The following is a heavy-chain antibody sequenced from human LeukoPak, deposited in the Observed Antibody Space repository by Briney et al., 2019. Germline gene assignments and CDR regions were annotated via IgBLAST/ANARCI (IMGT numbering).Heavy chain of an antibody. J-gene: IGHJ4*02. CDR3: AADKLLGDY. V-gene: IGHV4-59*01. D-gene: IGHD2-21*02. Sequence: SETLSLTCTVSGDSISPYYWGWIRQPPGKGLEWIGYIYYSGDTTYNPFLKSRVTMSVDTSKNQFSLKLSSVTAADTVVYYCAADKLLGDYWGQGALVTVSS. CDR2: IYYSGDT. CDR1: GDSISPYY.